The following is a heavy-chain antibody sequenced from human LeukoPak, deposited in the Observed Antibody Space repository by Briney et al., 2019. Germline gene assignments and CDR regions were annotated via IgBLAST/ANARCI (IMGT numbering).Heavy chain of an antibody. Sequence: ASVKVSCKASGYTFTSYGISWVRQAPGQGLEWMGWINPNSGGTNYAQKFQGRVTMTRDTSISTAYMELSRLRSDDTAVYYCARGVALRYFDWLLVYYYYMDVWGKGTTVTISS. CDR3: ARGVALRYFDWLLVYYYYMDV. CDR1: GYTFTSYG. D-gene: IGHD3-9*01. V-gene: IGHV1-2*02. J-gene: IGHJ6*03. CDR2: INPNSGGT.